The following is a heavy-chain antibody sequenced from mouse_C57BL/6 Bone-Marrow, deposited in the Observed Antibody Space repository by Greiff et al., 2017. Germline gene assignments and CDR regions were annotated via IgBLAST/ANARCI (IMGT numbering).Heavy chain of an antibody. CDR3: SRQVTTVLATKYFDV. CDR2: ISGGGGNT. D-gene: IGHD1-1*01. CDR1: GFTFSSYT. J-gene: IGHJ1*03. Sequence: DVKLQESGGGLVKPGGSLKLSCAASGFTFSSYTMSWVRQTPEKRLQWVAAISGGGGNTYYPDSVKGRFTISRDNDKNILYLQRSSLRSEDTALYYCSRQVTTVLATKYFDVWGTGTTVTVSS. V-gene: IGHV5-9*01.